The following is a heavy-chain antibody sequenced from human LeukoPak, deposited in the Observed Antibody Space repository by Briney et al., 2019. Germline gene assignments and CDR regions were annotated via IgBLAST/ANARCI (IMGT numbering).Heavy chain of an antibody. D-gene: IGHD3-10*01. Sequence: PGGSLRLSCAAPGFTFSSYWMSWVRQAPGKGLEWVANIKQDGSEKYYVDSVKGRFTISRDNAKNSLYLQMNSLRAEDTAVYYCARVLDYYGSGSRGDVWGQGTTVTVSS. V-gene: IGHV3-7*04. CDR2: IKQDGSEK. CDR3: ARVLDYYGSGSRGDV. J-gene: IGHJ6*02. CDR1: GFTFSSYW.